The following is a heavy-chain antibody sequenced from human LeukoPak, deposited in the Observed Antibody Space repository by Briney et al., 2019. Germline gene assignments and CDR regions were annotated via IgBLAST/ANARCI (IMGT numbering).Heavy chain of an antibody. D-gene: IGHD1-1*01. CDR2: ISSSGSTI. CDR3: ARGQLELYYYYYYMDV. V-gene: IGHV3-48*03. CDR1: GFTFSSYE. J-gene: IGHJ6*03. Sequence: GGSLRLSCAASGFTFSSYEMNWVRQAPGKGLEWVSYISSSGSTIYYADSVKGRFTISRDNAKNSLYLQMNSLRAEDTALYYCARGQLELYYYYYYMDVWGKGTTVTVSS.